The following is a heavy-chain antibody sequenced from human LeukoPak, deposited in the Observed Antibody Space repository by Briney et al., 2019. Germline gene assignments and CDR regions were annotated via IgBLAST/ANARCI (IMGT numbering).Heavy chain of an antibody. CDR2: FDPEDGET. V-gene: IGHV1-24*01. CDR3: AKRRGLELLYYYYMDV. D-gene: IGHD1-7*01. J-gene: IGHJ6*03. Sequence: ASVKVSCTVSGYTLTELSMHWVRQAPGKGLEWMGGFDPEDGETIYAQKFQGRVTMTEDTSTDTAYMELSSLRSEDTAVYYCAKRRGLELLYYYYMDVWGKGTSVTVSS. CDR1: GYTLTELS.